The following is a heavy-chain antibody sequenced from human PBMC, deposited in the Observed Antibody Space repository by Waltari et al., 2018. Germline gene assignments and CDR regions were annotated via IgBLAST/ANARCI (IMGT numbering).Heavy chain of an antibody. V-gene: IGHV3-30-3*01. CDR2: IAGHGHDR. D-gene: IGHD3-10*01. CDR1: GFSFSNYA. Sequence: QIQLVESGGGVVQPGVSLRLSCAASGFSFSNYAIHWVRQAPGKGLDWVAVIAGHGHDRYYADSVKGRFTISRDNTKKSLYLQMNSLRVDDTAVYYCARGEEGYGEAYYWGQGTLVTVSS. J-gene: IGHJ4*02. CDR3: ARGEEGYGEAYY.